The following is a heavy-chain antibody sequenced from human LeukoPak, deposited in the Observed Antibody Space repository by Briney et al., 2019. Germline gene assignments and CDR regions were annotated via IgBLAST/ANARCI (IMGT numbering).Heavy chain of an antibody. Sequence: ASVKVSCKASGYTFTSYGISWVRQAPGQGLEWMGWISAYNGNTNYAQKLQGRVTMTTDTSTSTAYMELRSLRSDDTAVYYCARAKSPSIAAAGSRFDYWGQGTLVTVSS. CDR2: ISAYNGNT. CDR3: ARAKSPSIAAAGSRFDY. CDR1: GYTFTSYG. V-gene: IGHV1-18*01. J-gene: IGHJ4*02. D-gene: IGHD6-13*01.